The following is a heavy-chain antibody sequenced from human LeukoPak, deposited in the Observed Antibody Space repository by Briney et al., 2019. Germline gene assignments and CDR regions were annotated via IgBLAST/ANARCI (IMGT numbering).Heavy chain of an antibody. CDR1: GFTFSSYS. J-gene: IGHJ3*02. D-gene: IGHD2/OR15-2a*01. Sequence: PGGSLRLSCAASGFTFSSYSMNWVRQAPGKGLEWVSSISSSSSYIYYADSVKGRFTISRDNAKNSLYLQMNSLRAEDTAVYYCARGGRLPFQDVFDIWGQGTMVTVSS. V-gene: IGHV3-21*01. CDR2: ISSSSSYI. CDR3: ARGGRLPFQDVFDI.